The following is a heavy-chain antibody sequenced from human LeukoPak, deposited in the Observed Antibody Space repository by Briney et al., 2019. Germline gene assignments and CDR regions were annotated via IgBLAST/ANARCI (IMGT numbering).Heavy chain of an antibody. J-gene: IGHJ6*03. CDR3: AKDSSSGSYYYYYYMDV. D-gene: IGHD3-10*01. CDR2: ISWDGGST. V-gene: IGHV3-43D*03. Sequence: GGSLRLSCAASGFTFDDYGLSWVRQAPGKGLEWVSLISWDGGSTYYADSVKGRFTISRDNSKNSLYLQMNSLRAEDTALYYCAKDSSSGSYYYYYYMDVWGKGTTVSVSS. CDR1: GFTFDDYG.